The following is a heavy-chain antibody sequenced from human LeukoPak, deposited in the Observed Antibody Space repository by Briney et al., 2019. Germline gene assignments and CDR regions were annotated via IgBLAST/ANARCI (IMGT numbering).Heavy chain of an antibody. D-gene: IGHD3-9*01. V-gene: IGHV3-21*01. Sequence: GGSLRLSYAASGFTFNTFNMNWVRQAPGKGLEWGSSITSGGDYINYADSVKGRSPTSRDNAKNSLSLQLNSLRVEDTAVYYCARGHYDVLAASYKWTPDYWGQGTLVTVSS. J-gene: IGHJ4*02. CDR3: ARGHYDVLAASYKWTPDY. CDR1: GFTFNTFN. CDR2: ITSGGDYI.